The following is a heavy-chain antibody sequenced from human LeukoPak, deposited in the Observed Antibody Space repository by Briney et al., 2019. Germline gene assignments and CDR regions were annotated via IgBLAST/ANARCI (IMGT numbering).Heavy chain of an antibody. CDR2: VKSKTHGGTT. V-gene: IGHV3-15*01. CDR3: TPERPYFDN. J-gene: IGHJ4*02. CDR1: GFTFSDAW. Sequence: PGGSLRLSCAASGFTFSDAWMSWVRQAPGKGLEWVGRVKSKTHGGTTAYAAPVKGRFTISRDDSKTTVYLQMNSLKSEDAAMYYCTPERPYFDNWGQGTLVTVSS.